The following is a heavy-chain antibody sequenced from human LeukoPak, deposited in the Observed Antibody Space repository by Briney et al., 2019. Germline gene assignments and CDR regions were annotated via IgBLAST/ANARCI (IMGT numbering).Heavy chain of an antibody. V-gene: IGHV4-34*01. CDR1: GFTFSSYG. CDR2: INHSGST. Sequence: PGGSLRLSCAASGFTFSSYGMSWTRQPPGKGLEWIGEINHSGSTNYNPSPKSRVTISVDTSKNQFSLKLSSVTAADTAVYYCARSYSYGSFGFDYWGQGTLVTVSS. CDR3: ARSYSYGSFGFDY. J-gene: IGHJ4*02. D-gene: IGHD5-18*01.